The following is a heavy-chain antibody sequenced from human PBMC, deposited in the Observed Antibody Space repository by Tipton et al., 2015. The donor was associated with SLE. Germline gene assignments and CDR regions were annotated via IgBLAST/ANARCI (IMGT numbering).Heavy chain of an antibody. CDR3: TRVPRRYSSSPVGAFDI. V-gene: IGHV4-39*02. D-gene: IGHD6-13*01. CDR1: GVSISTSRYY. J-gene: IGHJ3*02. Sequence: TLSLTCSVSGVSISTSRYYWGWIRQSPGQGLEWVGSLYAGGSTNYNPSLKSRVTLSLDMSKKLFSLRLSSVTAADTAVYYCTRVPRRYSSSPVGAFDIWGQGTKVTVSS. CDR2: LYAGGST.